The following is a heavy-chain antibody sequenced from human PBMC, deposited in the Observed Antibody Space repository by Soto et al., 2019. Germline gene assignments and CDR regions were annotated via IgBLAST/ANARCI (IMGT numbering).Heavy chain of an antibody. CDR1: GGSVSSGSCY. D-gene: IGHD5-12*01. CDR3: ARRVEMATIRVYFDY. V-gene: IGHV4-61*01. Sequence: SETLSLTCTVSGGSVSSGSCYWSWIRQPPGKGLEWIGYIYDSGSTNYNPSLKSRVSISVDTSKNQFSLKLSSVTAADTAVSYCARRVEMATIRVYFDYWGQGTLVTVSS. J-gene: IGHJ4*02. CDR2: IYDSGST.